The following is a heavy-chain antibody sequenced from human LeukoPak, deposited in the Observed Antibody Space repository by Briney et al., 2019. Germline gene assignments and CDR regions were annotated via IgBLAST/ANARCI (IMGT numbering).Heavy chain of an antibody. V-gene: IGHV1-69*04. CDR3: ARDKAYDFWRGYYSPQGDY. J-gene: IGHJ4*02. Sequence: SVKVSCKVSGYTLTELSIHWVRQAPGQGLEWMGRIIPILCIANYAQKFQGRVTITADKSTSTAYMELSSLRSEDTAVYYCARDKAYDFWRGYYSPQGDYWGQGTLVTVSS. CDR2: IIPILCIA. D-gene: IGHD3-3*01. CDR1: GYTLTELS.